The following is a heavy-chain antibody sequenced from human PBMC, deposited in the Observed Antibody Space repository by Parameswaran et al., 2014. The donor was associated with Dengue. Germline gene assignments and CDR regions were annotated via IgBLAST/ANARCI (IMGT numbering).Heavy chain of an antibody. V-gene: IGHV3-23*01. CDR3: AKEVPAVRGFVTLDY. J-gene: IGHJ4*02. Sequence: RWIRQPPGKGLEWVSAISGSGNTYYSDSVKGRFTISRDNSKSTLYVQLNSLRVEDTAIYYCAKEVPAVRGFVTLDYWGQGSLVTVSS. D-gene: IGHD3-10*01. CDR2: ISGSGNT.